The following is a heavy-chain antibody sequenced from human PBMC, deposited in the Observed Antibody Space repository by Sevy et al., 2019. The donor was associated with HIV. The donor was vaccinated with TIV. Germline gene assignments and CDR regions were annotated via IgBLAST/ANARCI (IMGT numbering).Heavy chain of an antibody. V-gene: IGHV1-2*02. CDR1: GYTFTGYY. J-gene: IGHJ6*02. CDR2: INPNSGGT. CDR3: ARGLVVPAAKGVLHYYYGMDV. D-gene: IGHD2-2*01. Sequence: ASVKVSCKASGYTFTGYYMHWVRQAPGQGLEWMGWINPNSGGTNYAQKFQGRVTMTRDTSISTAYMELSRLRSDDTAGYYCARGLVVPAAKGVLHYYYGMDVWGQGTTVTVSS.